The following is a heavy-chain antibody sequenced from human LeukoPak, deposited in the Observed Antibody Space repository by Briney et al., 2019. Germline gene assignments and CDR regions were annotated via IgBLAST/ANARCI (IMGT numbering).Heavy chain of an antibody. D-gene: IGHD6-6*01. CDR1: GFTFSSYG. CDR3: AKDYQYRSSSFYYYYYMDV. V-gene: IGHV3-30*02. CDR2: IRYDGSNK. Sequence: GGSLRLSCAASGFTFSSYGMHWVRQAPGKGLEWVAFIRYDGSNKYYADSVKGRFTISRDNSKNTLYLQMNSLRAEDTAVYYCAKDYQYRSSSFYYYYYMDVWGKGTTVTVSS. J-gene: IGHJ6*03.